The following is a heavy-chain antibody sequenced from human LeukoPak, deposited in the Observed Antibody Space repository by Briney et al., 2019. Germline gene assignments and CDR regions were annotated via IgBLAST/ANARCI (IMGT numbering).Heavy chain of an antibody. V-gene: IGHV3-30-3*01. Sequence: GRSLRLSCAASGFTFSSYAMHWVRQAPGKGLEWVAVISYDGSNKYYADSVKGRFTISRDNSKNTLYLQMNSLRVEDTAVYYCARANPGIAAAGGLGYWGQGTLVTVSS. CDR1: GFTFSSYA. CDR3: ARANPGIAAAGGLGY. D-gene: IGHD6-13*01. J-gene: IGHJ4*02. CDR2: ISYDGSNK.